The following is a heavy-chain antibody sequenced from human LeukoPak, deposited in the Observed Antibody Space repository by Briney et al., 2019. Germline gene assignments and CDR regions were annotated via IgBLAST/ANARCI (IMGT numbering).Heavy chain of an antibody. D-gene: IGHD6-13*01. CDR1: GYTLTGYY. J-gene: IGHJ4*02. CDR3: ARGSDSTAPHYFDY. CDR2: INPNSGGT. Sequence: GASVKVSCKASGYTLTGYYMHWVRQAPGQGLEWMGWINPNSGGTNYAQKFQGRVTMTRDTSISTAYMELSRLRSDDTAVYYCARGSDSTAPHYFDYWGQGTLVTVSS. V-gene: IGHV1-2*02.